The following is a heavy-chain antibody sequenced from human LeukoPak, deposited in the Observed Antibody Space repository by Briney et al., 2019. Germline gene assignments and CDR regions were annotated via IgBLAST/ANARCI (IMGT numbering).Heavy chain of an antibody. CDR1: GYTFTGYY. D-gene: IGHD2-15*01. CDR3: ARGGSRADSGFAMGY. Sequence: GASVKVSCKASGYTFTGYYMHWVRQAPGQGLEWMGWINPNSGGTNYAQKFQGRVTMTRDTSISTAYMELSRLRSDDTAVYYCARGGSRADSGFAMGYWGQGTLVTVSS. J-gene: IGHJ4*02. CDR2: INPNSGGT. V-gene: IGHV1-2*02.